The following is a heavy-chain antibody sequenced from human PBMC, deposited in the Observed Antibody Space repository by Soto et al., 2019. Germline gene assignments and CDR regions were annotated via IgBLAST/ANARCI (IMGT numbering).Heavy chain of an antibody. V-gene: IGHV1-24*01. J-gene: IGHJ6*02. CDR2: FDPEDGET. CDR3: ATVRFLEWTPYYYYGMDV. Sequence: VASVKVSCKVSGYTLTELSMHWVRQAPGKGLEWMGGFDPEDGETIYAQKFQGRVTMTEDTSTDTAYMELSSLRSEDTAVYYCATVRFLEWTPYYYYGMDVWGQGTTVTVSS. CDR1: GYTLTELS. D-gene: IGHD3-3*01.